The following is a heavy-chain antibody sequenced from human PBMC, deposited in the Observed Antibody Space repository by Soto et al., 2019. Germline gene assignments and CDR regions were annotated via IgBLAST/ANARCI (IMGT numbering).Heavy chain of an antibody. V-gene: IGHV4-34*01. CDR2: INHSGST. D-gene: IGHD6-13*01. Sequence: SETLSLTCAVYGGSFSGYYWSWIRQPPGKGLEWIGEINHSGSTNYNPSLKSRVTISVDTSKNQFSLKLSSVTAADTAVYYCARIPGIAAAGTGEGYYYYYGMDVWGQGTTVTVSS. CDR3: ARIPGIAAAGTGEGYYYYYGMDV. J-gene: IGHJ6*02. CDR1: GGSFSGYY.